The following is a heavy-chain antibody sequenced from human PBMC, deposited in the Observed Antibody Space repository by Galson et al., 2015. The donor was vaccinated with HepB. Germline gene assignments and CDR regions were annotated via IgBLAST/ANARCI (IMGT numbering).Heavy chain of an antibody. CDR3: ARQADDAFDL. V-gene: IGHV4-59*08. J-gene: IGHJ3*01. CDR2: IYHTGST. CDR1: GGSIFSFY. Sequence: ETLSLTCTVSGGSIFSFYYSWIRQPPGKGLAWIGYIYHTGSTNYNPSLKSRVTISVDRSKNQLSLKLTSVTAADTAVYYCARQADDAFDLWGQGTMVTVSS. D-gene: IGHD6-19*01.